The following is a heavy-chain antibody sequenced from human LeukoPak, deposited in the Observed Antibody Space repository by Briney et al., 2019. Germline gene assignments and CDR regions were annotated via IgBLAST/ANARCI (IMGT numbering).Heavy chain of an antibody. CDR3: ARVAYDSSGYYFQYYFDY. D-gene: IGHD3-22*01. CDR2: IKQDGSEK. V-gene: IGHV3-7*01. Sequence: GGSLRLSCAASGFTFSSYWMSWVRRAPGKGLEWVANIKQDGSEKYYVDSVKGRFTISRDNAKNSLYLQMNSLRAEDTAVYYCARVAYDSSGYYFQYYFDYWGQGTLVTVSS. J-gene: IGHJ4*02. CDR1: GFTFSSYW.